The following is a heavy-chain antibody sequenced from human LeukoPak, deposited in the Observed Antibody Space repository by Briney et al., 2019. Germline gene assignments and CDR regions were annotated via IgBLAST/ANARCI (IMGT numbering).Heavy chain of an antibody. D-gene: IGHD4-17*01. CDR2: IYSYGSTI. CDR3: ARDRQGPGAFASAFDI. Sequence: GGSLRLSCAASGFTFSRYWMHWVRQAPGKGPVWVSRIYSYGSTITYADSVKGRYTISRDNAKNTLYLQMNNLRVEDTAVYYCARDRQGPGAFASAFDIWGQGTLVDVSS. CDR1: GFTFSRYW. V-gene: IGHV3-74*03. J-gene: IGHJ3*02.